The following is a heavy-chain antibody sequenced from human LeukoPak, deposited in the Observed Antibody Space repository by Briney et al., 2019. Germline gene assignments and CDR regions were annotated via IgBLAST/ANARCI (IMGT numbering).Heavy chain of an antibody. CDR3: ARINWNYFDY. CDR1: GGSISSYY. CDR2: IYYSGNT. V-gene: IGHV4-59*08. D-gene: IGHD1-1*01. J-gene: IGHJ4*02. Sequence: SSETLSLTCTVSGGSISSYYWTWVRQPPGKGLEWIGYIYYSGNTNYNPSLKSRLTMSADRSRNQFSLNLNSVTAADTAVYYCARINWNYFDYWGQGILVTVSS.